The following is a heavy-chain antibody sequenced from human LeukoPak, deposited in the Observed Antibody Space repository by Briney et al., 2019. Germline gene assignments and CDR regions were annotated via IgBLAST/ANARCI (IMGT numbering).Heavy chain of an antibody. J-gene: IGHJ4*02. V-gene: IGHV1-2*02. D-gene: IGHD2-2*01. CDR2: INPNSGGT. CDR3: AREPRVGFSRSFGY. CDR1: GYTFTGYY. Sequence: GASVKVSCKASGYTFTGYYMHWVRQAPGQRLEWMGWINPNSGGTNYAQKFQGRVTMTRDTSISTAYMELSRLRSDDTAVYYCAREPRVGFSRSFGYWGQGTLVTVSS.